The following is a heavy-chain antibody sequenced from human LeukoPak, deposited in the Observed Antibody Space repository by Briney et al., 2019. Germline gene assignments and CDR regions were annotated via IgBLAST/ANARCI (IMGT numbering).Heavy chain of an antibody. CDR2: IYSGGNT. D-gene: IGHD3-22*01. J-gene: IGHJ4*02. Sequence: PGGSLRLSCAASGLTVSSNYMSWVRQAPGKGLEWVSVIYSGGNTYYADSVKGRFTISRDNSKNTLYLQMNSLRAEDTAVYYCARGMRDSSGLPYYYFDYWGQGTLVTVSS. CDR1: GLTVSSNY. CDR3: ARGMRDSSGLPYYYFDY. V-gene: IGHV3-66*01.